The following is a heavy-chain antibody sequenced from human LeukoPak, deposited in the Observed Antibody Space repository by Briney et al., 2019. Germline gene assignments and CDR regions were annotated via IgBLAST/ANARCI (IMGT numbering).Heavy chain of an antibody. D-gene: IGHD2-15*01. CDR3: AREGCAGSCYYYFDY. J-gene: IGHJ4*02. Sequence: PGGSLRLSCADSGFTFSSYSMNWVRQAPGKGLEWVSSISSSSKYTYYADSVKGRFTISRDNAKSSLYLQMNSLRAEDTAVYYCAREGCAGSCYYYFDYWGQGTLVTVSS. CDR1: GFTFSSYS. CDR2: ISSSSKYT. V-gene: IGHV3-21*06.